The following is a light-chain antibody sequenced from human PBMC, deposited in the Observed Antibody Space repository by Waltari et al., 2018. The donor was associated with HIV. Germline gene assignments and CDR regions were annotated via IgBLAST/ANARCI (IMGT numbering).Light chain of an antibody. CDR2: EVS. J-gene: IGLJ1*01. CDR1: SSDVGNYNV. V-gene: IGLV2-23*02. CDR3: CSYAGSSTQV. Sequence: QSALTQPASVSGSPGQSITITCTGTSSDVGNYNVVSWYQPHPAKSPKLMIYEVSKRPSGVSNRFSGSKSVNTASLTIYGLQAEDEADYYCCSYAGSSTQVFGTGTKVTVL.